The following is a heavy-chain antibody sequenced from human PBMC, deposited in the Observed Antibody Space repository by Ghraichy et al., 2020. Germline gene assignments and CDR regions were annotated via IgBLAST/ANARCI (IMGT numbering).Heavy chain of an antibody. Sequence: SVKVSCKASGGTFSSYTISWVRQAPGQGLEWMGRIIPILGIANYAQKFQGRVTITADKSTSTAYMELSSLRSEDTAVYYCARGGPAIFGVVATGNFFDYWGQGTLVTVSS. D-gene: IGHD3-3*01. V-gene: IGHV1-69*02. J-gene: IGHJ4*02. CDR3: ARGGPAIFGVVATGNFFDY. CDR2: IIPILGIA. CDR1: GGTFSSYT.